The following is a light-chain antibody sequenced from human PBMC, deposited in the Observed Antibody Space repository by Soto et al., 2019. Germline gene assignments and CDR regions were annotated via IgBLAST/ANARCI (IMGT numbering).Light chain of an antibody. J-gene: IGKJ5*01. CDR3: QQRHMWPIT. V-gene: IGKV3D-20*02. CDR1: QSVGTRF. Sequence: EIVLTQSPGTLSLSPGERATLSCRASQSVGTRFLAWYQQLPGQAPRLLIYEASNRATGIPPRFSGSGSGTDFTLTISSLEPEDSAVYYCQQRHMWPITFGQGTRLEIK. CDR2: EAS.